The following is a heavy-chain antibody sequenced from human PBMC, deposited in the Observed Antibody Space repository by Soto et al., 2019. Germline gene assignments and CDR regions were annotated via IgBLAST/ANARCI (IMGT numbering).Heavy chain of an antibody. J-gene: IGHJ4*02. CDR1: GGTFSSYT. D-gene: IGHD3-10*01. CDR3: ATTYYYGSGSYGAFDY. Sequence: QVQLVQSGAEVKKPGSSVKVSCKASGGTFSSYTISWVRQAPGQGLEWMGRIIPILGIANYAQKFQGRVTIIADKSTSTAYMELSSLRSEDTAVYYCATTYYYGSGSYGAFDYWGQGTLVTVSS. V-gene: IGHV1-69*02. CDR2: IIPILGIA.